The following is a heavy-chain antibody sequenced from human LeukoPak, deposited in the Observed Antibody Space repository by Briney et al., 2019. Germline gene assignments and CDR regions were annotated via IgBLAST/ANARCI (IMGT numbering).Heavy chain of an antibody. CDR3: ARVSVEVGATLFDY. D-gene: IGHD1-26*01. J-gene: IGHJ4*02. Sequence: SETLSLTCTVSGVSINSHYWSWIRQPPGKGLEWIGFIYDSGSANYKSSLESRVTMTVDTSKNQFSLKLSSVTAADTAVYYCARVSVEVGATLFDYWGQGTLVTVSS. CDR2: IYDSGSA. V-gene: IGHV4-59*11. CDR1: GVSINSHY.